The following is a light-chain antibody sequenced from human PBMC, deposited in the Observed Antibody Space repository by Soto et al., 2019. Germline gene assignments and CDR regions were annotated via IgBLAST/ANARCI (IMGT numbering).Light chain of an antibody. Sequence: EIVMTQSPATLSVSPGERATLSCRASQSVSSNLAWYQQKPGQAPRLLIYGASTRATGIPARFSGSGSGTEFPLTIRSLQSEDFAVYYCQQYNNWPRTFGQGTKVHIK. CDR3: QQYNNWPRT. J-gene: IGKJ1*01. CDR1: QSVSSN. CDR2: GAS. V-gene: IGKV3-15*01.